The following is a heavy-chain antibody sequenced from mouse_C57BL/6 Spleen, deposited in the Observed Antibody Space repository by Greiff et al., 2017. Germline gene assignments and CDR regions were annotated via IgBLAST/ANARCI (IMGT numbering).Heavy chain of an antibody. Sequence: DVKLVESEGGLVQPGSSMKLSCTASGFTFSDYYMAWVRQVPEKGLEWVANINYDGSSTYYLDSLKSRFIISRDNAKNILYLQMSSLKSEDTATYYCARDLGEYYFDYWAKAPLSQSPQ. V-gene: IGHV5-16*01. CDR1: GFTFSDYY. CDR2: INYDGSST. D-gene: IGHD4-1*01. J-gene: IGHJ2*01. CDR3: ARDLGEYYFDY.